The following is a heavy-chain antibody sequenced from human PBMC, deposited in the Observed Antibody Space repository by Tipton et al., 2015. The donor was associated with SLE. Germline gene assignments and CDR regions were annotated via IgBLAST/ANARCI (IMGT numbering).Heavy chain of an antibody. D-gene: IGHD1-26*01. CDR2: INSDGSST. J-gene: IGHJ4*02. V-gene: IGHV3-74*01. CDR3: ARASYSGSDGY. Sequence: GSLRLSCAASGFTFSSYWMHWVRQAPGKGLVWVSRINSDGSSTSYADSVKGRFTISRDNAKNTLYLQMNSLRAEDTAVYYCARASYSGSDGYWGQGTLVTVSS. CDR1: GFTFSSYW.